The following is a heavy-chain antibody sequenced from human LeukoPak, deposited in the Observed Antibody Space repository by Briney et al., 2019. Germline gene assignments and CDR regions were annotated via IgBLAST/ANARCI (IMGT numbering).Heavy chain of an antibody. J-gene: IGHJ5*02. V-gene: IGHV1-24*01. Sequence: ASVTVSCKVSGYTLTELSMHWVRQAPGKGLEWMGGFDPEDGETIYAQKFQGRVTMTEDTSTDTAYMELSSLRSEDTAVYYCATGRYDILTGYYMRYWFDPWGQGTLVTVSS. D-gene: IGHD3-9*01. CDR2: FDPEDGET. CDR3: ATGRYDILTGYYMRYWFDP. CDR1: GYTLTELS.